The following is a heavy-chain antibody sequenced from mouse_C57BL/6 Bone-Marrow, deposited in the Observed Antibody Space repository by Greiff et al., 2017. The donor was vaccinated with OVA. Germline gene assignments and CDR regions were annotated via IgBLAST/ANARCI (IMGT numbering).Heavy chain of an antibody. CDR2: IDPETGGT. V-gene: IGHV1-15*01. J-gene: IGHJ3*01. CDR3: SLGRGFAY. D-gene: IGHD4-1*01. Sequence: VKLMESGAELVRPGASVTLSCKASGYTFTDYEMHWVKQTPVHGLEWIGAIDPETGGTAYNQKFKGKAILTADKSSSTAYMELRSLTSEDSAVYYCSLGRGFAYWGQGTLVTVSA. CDR1: GYTFTDYE.